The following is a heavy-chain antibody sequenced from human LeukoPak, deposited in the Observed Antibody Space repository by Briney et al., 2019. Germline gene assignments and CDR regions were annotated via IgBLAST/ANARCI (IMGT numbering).Heavy chain of an antibody. V-gene: IGHV3-48*01. D-gene: IGHD5-24*01. CDR1: GFTLNTYT. CDR2: ISASSNSI. Sequence: GGSLRLSCVASGFTLNTYTMNWVRQAPGKGLEWISSISASSNSIEYADSVEGRFSISRDNAKNSMDLQMNSLRADDTAMYYCARDLGLRRNGYNPFDYWGQGVLVTVSS. J-gene: IGHJ4*02. CDR3: ARDLGLRRNGYNPFDY.